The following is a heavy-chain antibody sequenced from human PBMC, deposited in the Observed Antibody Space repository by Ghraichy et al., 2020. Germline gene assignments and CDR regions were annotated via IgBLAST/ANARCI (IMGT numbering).Heavy chain of an antibody. D-gene: IGHD6-19*01. CDR3: ARSKPSSGWSADYYYYMDV. J-gene: IGHJ6*03. Sequence: SQTLSLTCTVSGGSISSSSYYWGWIRQPPGKGLEWIGSIYYSGSTYYNPSLKSRVTISVDTSKNQFSLKLSSVTAADTAVYYCARSKPSSGWSADYYYYMDVWGKGTTVTVSS. CDR1: GGSISSSSYY. V-gene: IGHV4-39*07. CDR2: IYYSGST.